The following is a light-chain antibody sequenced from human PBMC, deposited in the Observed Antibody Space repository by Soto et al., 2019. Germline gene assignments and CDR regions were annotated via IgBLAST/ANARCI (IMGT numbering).Light chain of an antibody. CDR2: KAS. CDR3: QLYNSYPLT. V-gene: IGKV1-5*03. J-gene: IGKJ1*01. CDR1: QSVSTW. Sequence: DIQMTQSPSTLSASVGDIVTITCRASQSVSTWLAWYQQKPGKAPKLLIYKASSLESGVPSRFSGSGSGTEFTLPISSLHPDDFATYYCQLYNSYPLTFGLGTKVEIK.